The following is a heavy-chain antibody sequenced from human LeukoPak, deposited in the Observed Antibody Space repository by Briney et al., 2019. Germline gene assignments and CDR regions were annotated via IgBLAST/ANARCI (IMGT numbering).Heavy chain of an antibody. Sequence: LRPSPAASGFTSSALAMTSGAQSAGTGLEGFSSIGVSIGVGNSADSVKARFNISRHNAKNTMYLQMHSLRAEDTAVYYCTKCRGGGGEYWHFDVWGRGVLVTVSS. V-gene: IGHV3-23*01. CDR3: TKCRGGGGEYWHFDV. CDR2: IGVSIGVG. J-gene: IGHJ2*01. CDR1: GFTSSALA. D-gene: IGHD6-6*01.